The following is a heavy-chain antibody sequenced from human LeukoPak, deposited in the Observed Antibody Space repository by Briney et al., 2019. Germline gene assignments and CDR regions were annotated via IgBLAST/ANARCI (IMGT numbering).Heavy chain of an antibody. D-gene: IGHD3-22*01. Sequence: SETLSLTCAVYGGSFSGYYWSWIRQPPGKGLEWIGEINHSGSTNYNPPLKSRVTISVDTSKNQFSLKLSSVTAADTAVYYCARGRKYYYDSSDYLGVYFDYWGQGTLVTVSS. CDR3: ARGRKYYYDSSDYLGVYFDY. J-gene: IGHJ4*02. V-gene: IGHV4-34*01. CDR1: GGSFSGYY. CDR2: INHSGST.